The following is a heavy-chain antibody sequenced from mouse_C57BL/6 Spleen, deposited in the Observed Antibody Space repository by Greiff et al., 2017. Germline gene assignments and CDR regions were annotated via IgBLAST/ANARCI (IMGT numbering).Heavy chain of an antibody. CDR2: IDPETGGT. CDR3: TRREVLRYFDV. Sequence: QVQLQQSGAELVRPGASVTLSCKASGYTFTDYEMHWVKQTPVHGLEWIGAIDPETGGTAYNQKFKGKAILTADKSPSTAYMELRSLTSEDSAVYYCTRREVLRYFDVWGTGTTVTVSS. J-gene: IGHJ1*03. CDR1: GYTFTDYE. V-gene: IGHV1-15*01. D-gene: IGHD1-1*01.